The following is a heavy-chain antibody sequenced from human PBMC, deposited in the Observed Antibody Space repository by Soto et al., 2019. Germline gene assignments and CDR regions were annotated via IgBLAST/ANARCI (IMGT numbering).Heavy chain of an antibody. D-gene: IGHD3-22*01. CDR3: ARDSRSGYYLEY. J-gene: IGHJ4*02. CDR2: IYHSGGP. CDR1: GDSISSGGYS. V-gene: IGHV4-30-2*01. Sequence: QLQLQESGSGLVKPSQTLSLTCAVSGDSISSGGYSWNWIRQPPGKGLEWIGYIYHSGGPDYNPSHKSRVTITVDSSNNQFSLNLRSVTAADTAVYYCARDSRSGYYLEYWGQGTLVTVSS.